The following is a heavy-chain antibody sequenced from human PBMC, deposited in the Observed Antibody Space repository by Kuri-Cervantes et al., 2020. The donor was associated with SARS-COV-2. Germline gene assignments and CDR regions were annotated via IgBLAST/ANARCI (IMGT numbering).Heavy chain of an antibody. J-gene: IGHJ4*02. D-gene: IGHD6-13*01. V-gene: IGHV3-11*01. CDR2: ISSSDSTT. CDR1: GFTFRDYY. CDR3: SRDQVSAAGTANY. Sequence: GESLKISCVASGFTFRDYYMSWIRQAPGKGLEWISYISSSDSTTYYADSVKGRFTISRDNAKRTLFLQMNSLRVDDKAVYYCSRDQVSAAGTANYWGQGALVTVSS.